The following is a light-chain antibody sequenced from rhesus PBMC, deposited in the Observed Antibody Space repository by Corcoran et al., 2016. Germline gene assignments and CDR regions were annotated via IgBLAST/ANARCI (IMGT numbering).Light chain of an antibody. V-gene: IGKV3-24*04. J-gene: IGKJ1*01. CDR1: QSVSSY. Sequence: EIVMTQSPATLALSPGERATLSGRASQSVSSYLAWYQQKPGQAPRLLIYGASSRATGIPERLSGSGSGTEFTLPISSLEPEDVGVYFCLQSSNWPWTFGQGTKVEIK. CDR3: LQSSNWPWT. CDR2: GAS.